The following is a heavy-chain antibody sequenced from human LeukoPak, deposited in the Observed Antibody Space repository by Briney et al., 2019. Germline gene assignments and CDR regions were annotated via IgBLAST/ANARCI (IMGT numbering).Heavy chain of an antibody. CDR2: INHSGST. D-gene: IGHD2-21*02. V-gene: IGHV4-34*01. Sequence: SETLSLTCAVYGGSFSGYNWSWIRQPPGKGLEWIGEINHSGSTNYNPSLKSRVTISVDTSKNQFSLKLSSVTAADTAVYYCARGPRVVVTKYYYYMDVWGKGTTVTVSS. CDR3: ARGPRVVVTKYYYYMDV. CDR1: GGSFSGYN. J-gene: IGHJ6*03.